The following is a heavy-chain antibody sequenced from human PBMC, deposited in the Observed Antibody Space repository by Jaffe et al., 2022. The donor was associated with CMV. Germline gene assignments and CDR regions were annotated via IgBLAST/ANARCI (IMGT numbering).Heavy chain of an antibody. J-gene: IGHJ4*02. Sequence: QLQLQESGPGLVKPSETLSLTCTVSGGSISSSSYYWGWIRQPPGKGLEWIGSIYYSGSTYYNPSLKSRVTISVDTSKNQFSLKLSSVTAADTAVYYCANLVPYCSSTSCPQDYWGQGTLVTVSS. CDR3: ANLVPYCSSTSCPQDY. D-gene: IGHD2-2*01. CDR2: IYYSGST. CDR1: GGSISSSSYY. V-gene: IGHV4-39*01.